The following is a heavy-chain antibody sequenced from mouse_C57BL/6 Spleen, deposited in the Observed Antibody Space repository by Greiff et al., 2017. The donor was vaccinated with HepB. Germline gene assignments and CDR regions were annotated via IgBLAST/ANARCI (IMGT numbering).Heavy chain of an antibody. CDR2: IDPSDSYT. CDR3: ARGGTAQAYFDY. J-gene: IGHJ2*01. Sequence: QVQLQQSGAELVKPGASVKLSCKASGYTFTSYWMQWVKQRPGQGLEWIGEIDPSDSYTNYNQKFKGKATLTVDTSSSTAYMQLSSLTSEDSAVYYCARGGTAQAYFDYWGQGTTLTVSS. CDR1: GYTFTSYW. V-gene: IGHV1-50*01. D-gene: IGHD3-2*02.